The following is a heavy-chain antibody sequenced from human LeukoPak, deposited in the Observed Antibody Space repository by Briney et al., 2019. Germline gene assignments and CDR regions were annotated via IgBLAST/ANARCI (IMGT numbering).Heavy chain of an antibody. CDR2: TSSDGSHK. J-gene: IGHJ2*01. CDR3: ARRSEDYWYFDL. CDR1: GFTFTTYA. V-gene: IGHV3-30*19. Sequence: GRSLRLSCAASGFTFTTYAMNWVRQAPGKGLEWVAVTSSDGSHKYYADSVRGRFTISRDNSKNTQYLQMNSLRPEDTAVYYCARRSEDYWYFDLWGRGTLATVSS.